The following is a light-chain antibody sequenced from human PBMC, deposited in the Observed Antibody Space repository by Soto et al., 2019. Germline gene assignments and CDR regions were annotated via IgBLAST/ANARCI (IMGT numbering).Light chain of an antibody. CDR3: QQYSNWPPAIT. CDR2: DAS. CDR1: QTVRNNY. J-gene: IGKJ5*01. Sequence: EFVLTQSPGTLSLSPGERATLSCRASQTVRNNYLAWYQQKPGQAPRLLIYDASSRATGIPDRFSGGGSGTEFALIISSLQSEDVAVYYCQQYSNWPPAITFGQGTRLEIK. V-gene: IGKV3-20*01.